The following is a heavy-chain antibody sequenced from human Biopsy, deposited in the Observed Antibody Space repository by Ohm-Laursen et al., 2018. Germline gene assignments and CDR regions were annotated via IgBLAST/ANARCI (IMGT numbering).Heavy chain of an antibody. CDR3: ARDYDTSGYYYVS. D-gene: IGHD3-22*01. CDR2: IFYRGST. V-gene: IGHV4-39*01. J-gene: IGHJ5*02. Sequence: SETLSLTCTVSGGSISNNNYYWGWIRQPPGKGLEWIGSIFYRGSTHYKPSLKSQVNISVDTSKNQFSLKLNSVTAAGTAVYYCARDYDTSGYYYVSWGQGTLVTVSS. CDR1: GGSISNNNYY.